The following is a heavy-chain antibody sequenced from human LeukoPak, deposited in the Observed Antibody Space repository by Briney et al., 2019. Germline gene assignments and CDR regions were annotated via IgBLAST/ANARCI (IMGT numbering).Heavy chain of an antibody. Sequence: PGGSLRLSCAASGFTFSSYWMSWVRQAPGKGLEWVANVKQDGSEKYYVDSVKGRFTISRDNAKNSLYLQMNSLRAEDTAVYYCARDPRLGFGGVIVIFDYWGQGTLVTVSS. CDR3: ARDPRLGFGGVIVIFDY. V-gene: IGHV3-7*01. CDR2: VKQDGSEK. J-gene: IGHJ4*02. D-gene: IGHD3-16*02. CDR1: GFTFSSYW.